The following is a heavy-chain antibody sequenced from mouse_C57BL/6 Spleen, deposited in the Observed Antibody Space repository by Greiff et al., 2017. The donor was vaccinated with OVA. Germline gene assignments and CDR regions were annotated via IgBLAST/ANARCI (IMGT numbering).Heavy chain of an antibody. J-gene: IGHJ4*01. CDR2: IDPNSGGT. CDR3: ARVDDDDEGGGNDYAMDY. D-gene: IGHD2-4*01. Sequence: QVQLKQPGAELVKPGASVKLSCKASGYTFTSYWMHWVKQRPGRGLEWIGRIDPNSGGTKYNEKFKSKATLTVDKPSSTAYMQLSSRTSEDSAVYYCARVDDDDEGGGNDYAMDYWGQGTSVTVSS. V-gene: IGHV1-72*01. CDR1: GYTFTSYW.